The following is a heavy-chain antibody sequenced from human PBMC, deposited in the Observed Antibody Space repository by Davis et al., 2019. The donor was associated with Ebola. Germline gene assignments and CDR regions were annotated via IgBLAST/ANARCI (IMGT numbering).Heavy chain of an antibody. CDR3: ARKPARWENWFDP. CDR1: GASISSGDYY. Sequence: SETLSLTCTVSGASISSGDYYWSWIRQPPGKGLEWIAYVYHSGSTSYNPSLKSRLTISIDTSKNQFSLKLSSVTAADTAVYYCARKPARWENWFDPWGQGTLVTVSS. D-gene: IGHD6-6*01. V-gene: IGHV4-30-4*01. J-gene: IGHJ5*02. CDR2: VYHSGST.